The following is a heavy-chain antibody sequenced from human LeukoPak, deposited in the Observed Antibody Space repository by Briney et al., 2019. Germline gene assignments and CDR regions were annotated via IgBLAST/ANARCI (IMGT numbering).Heavy chain of an antibody. Sequence: GGSLRLSCAASGFTFSSYSMNWVRQAPGKGLEWVSSISSSSSYTYYADSVKGRFTISRDNAKNSLYLQMNSLRAEDTAVYYCARTQPRLIAAARLYYFDYWGQGTLVTVSS. J-gene: IGHJ4*02. CDR2: ISSSSSYT. V-gene: IGHV3-21*01. D-gene: IGHD6-13*01. CDR1: GFTFSSYS. CDR3: ARTQPRLIAAARLYYFDY.